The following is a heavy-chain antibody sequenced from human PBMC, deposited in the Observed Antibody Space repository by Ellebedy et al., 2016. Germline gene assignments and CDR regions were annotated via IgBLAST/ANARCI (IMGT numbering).Heavy chain of an antibody. CDR2: ISSSSSYI. D-gene: IGHD4-17*01. CDR3: ARDREPTYGDSTAGYYYYGMDV. J-gene: IGHJ6*02. V-gene: IGHV3-21*01. CDR1: GFSLSDVS. Sequence: GGSLRLSCAASGFSLSDVSMNWVRQAPGKGLEWVSSISSSSSYIYYADSVKGRFTISRDNAKNSLYLQMNSLRAEETAVYYCARDREPTYGDSTAGYYYYGMDVWGQGTTVTVSS.